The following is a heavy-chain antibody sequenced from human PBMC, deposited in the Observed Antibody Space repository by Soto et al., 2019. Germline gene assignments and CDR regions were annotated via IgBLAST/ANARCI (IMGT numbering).Heavy chain of an antibody. CDR1: GFNFNSYT. CDR3: ARDWSGGSCYPVMDV. V-gene: IGHV3-21*01. D-gene: IGHD2-15*01. Sequence: PGGSLRLSCAASGFNFNSYTINWVRQAPGKRMEWLSSISSSGYIFSTDSVRGRFTISRDNAKNSVYLQINSLRAEDTAVYFCARDWSGGSCYPVMDVWGQGTTVTVSS. J-gene: IGHJ6*02. CDR2: ISSSGYI.